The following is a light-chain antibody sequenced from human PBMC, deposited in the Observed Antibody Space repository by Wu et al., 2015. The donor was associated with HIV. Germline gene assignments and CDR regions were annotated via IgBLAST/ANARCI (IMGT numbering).Light chain of an antibody. J-gene: IGKJ1*01. V-gene: IGKV3-20*01. Sequence: DIVLTQSPATLSLSPGEGATLSCRASQSVGSTYLAWYQQKPGQAPRLLIYGASNRATGIPDRFSGSGSGTDFTLTIRRLEPEDLAVYYCHLYSSAWTFGQGTKVEVK. CDR3: HLYSSAWT. CDR2: GAS. CDR1: QSVGSTY.